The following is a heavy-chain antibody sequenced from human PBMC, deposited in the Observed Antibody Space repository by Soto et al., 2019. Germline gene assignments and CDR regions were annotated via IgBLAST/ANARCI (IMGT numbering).Heavy chain of an antibody. Sequence: PGWSLRLSCAASVFTFSSYGMHWFRQAPGKGLEWVAVISYDGSNKYYADSVKGRFTISRDNSKNTPYLQMNSLRAEDTAVYYCAKDLRRGYSYGSDAFDIWGQGTMVTVS. CDR3: AKDLRRGYSYGSDAFDI. J-gene: IGHJ3*02. CDR1: VFTFSSYG. V-gene: IGHV3-30*18. CDR2: ISYDGSNK. D-gene: IGHD5-18*01.